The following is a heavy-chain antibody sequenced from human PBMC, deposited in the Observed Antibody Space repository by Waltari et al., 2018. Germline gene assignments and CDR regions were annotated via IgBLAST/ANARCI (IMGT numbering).Heavy chain of an antibody. J-gene: IGHJ4*02. CDR1: GYRISSYW. CDR2: IYPCDSDT. V-gene: IGHV5-51*01. D-gene: IGHD3-10*01. Sequence: EVQLVPSGAEVKKPGESLKIPCKASGYRISSYWIAWVGQRPGKGLEWLGIIYPCDSDTTYNPSIQGQVTISVDKSISTAYLEWSSLKASDTATYYCARRGSAPLLFFDYWGQGMAVIVSS. CDR3: ARRGSAPLLFFDY.